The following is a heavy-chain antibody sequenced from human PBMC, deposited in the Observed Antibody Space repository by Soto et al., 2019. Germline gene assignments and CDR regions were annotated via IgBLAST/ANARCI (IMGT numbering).Heavy chain of an antibody. Sequence: ASVKVSCKASGYTFTSYGISWVRQAPGQGLEWMGWISAYNGNTNYAQKLQGRVTMTTDTSTSTAYMELRSLRSDDTAVYYCARDRRCSSTSCYTFGNWFDPWGQGTLVTVPQ. V-gene: IGHV1-18*04. CDR3: ARDRRCSSTSCYTFGNWFDP. D-gene: IGHD2-2*02. CDR2: ISAYNGNT. CDR1: GYTFTSYG. J-gene: IGHJ5*02.